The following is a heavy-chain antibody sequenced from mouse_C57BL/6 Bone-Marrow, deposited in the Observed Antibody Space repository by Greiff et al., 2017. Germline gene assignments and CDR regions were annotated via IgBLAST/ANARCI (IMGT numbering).Heavy chain of an antibody. J-gene: IGHJ3*01. CDR2: IDPENGDT. V-gene: IGHV14-4*01. Sequence: VQLQQSGAELVRPGASVKLSCTASGFNIKDDYMHLVKQRPEQGLEWIGWIDPENGDTEYASKFQGKATIPADTSSNTAYLQLSSLTSEDTAVYYCTTPYYGSRGFAYWGQGTLVTVSA. CDR3: TTPYYGSRGFAY. CDR1: GFNIKDDY. D-gene: IGHD1-1*01.